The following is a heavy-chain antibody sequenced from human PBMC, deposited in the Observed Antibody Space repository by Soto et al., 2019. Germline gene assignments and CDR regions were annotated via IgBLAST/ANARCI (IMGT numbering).Heavy chain of an antibody. CDR3: ARDGITIFGVVITRYYYYGMDV. D-gene: IGHD3-3*01. V-gene: IGHV3-7*03. CDR1: GFTFSSYW. CDR2: IKQDGSEK. Sequence: GGSLRLSCAASGFTFSSYWMGWVRQAPGKXLEWVANIKQDGSEKYYVDSVKGRFTISRDNAKNSLYLQMNSLRAEDTAVYYCARDGITIFGVVITRYYYYGMDVWGQGTTVTVSS. J-gene: IGHJ6*02.